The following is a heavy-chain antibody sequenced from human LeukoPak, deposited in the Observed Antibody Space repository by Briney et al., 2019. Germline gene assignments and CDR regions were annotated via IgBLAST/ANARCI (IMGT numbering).Heavy chain of an antibody. Sequence: GRSLRLSCEASGFTFNRYGMHWVRQAPGKGLEGVAVISYAGSNKYYADSVKGRFTISRDNSKNTLYHEKNSLRVEDTDVYYCAKDLRGNSGYDSVFDYWGQGTLVTVSS. J-gene: IGHJ4*02. D-gene: IGHD5-12*01. CDR3: AKDLRGNSGYDSVFDY. CDR2: ISYAGSNK. CDR1: GFTFNRYG. V-gene: IGHV3-30*18.